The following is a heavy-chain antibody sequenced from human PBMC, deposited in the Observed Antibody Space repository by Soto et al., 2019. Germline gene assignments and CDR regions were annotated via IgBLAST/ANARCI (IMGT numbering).Heavy chain of an antibody. D-gene: IGHD3-3*01. Sequence: PGGSLRLSCAAAGFTFSSYGMHWVRQAPGKGLEWVAVISYDGSNKYYADSVKGRFTISRDNSKNTLYLQMNSLRAEDTAVYYCAKDGHITIFGVVKGCPMDVWGQGTTVTVS. CDR2: ISYDGSNK. V-gene: IGHV3-30*18. J-gene: IGHJ6*02. CDR3: AKDGHITIFGVVKGCPMDV. CDR1: GFTFSSYG.